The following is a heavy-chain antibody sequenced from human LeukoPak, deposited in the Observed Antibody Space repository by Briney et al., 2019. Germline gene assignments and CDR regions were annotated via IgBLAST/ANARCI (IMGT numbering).Heavy chain of an antibody. CDR2: INPNSGGT. J-gene: IGHJ3*01. Sequence: ASVKVSCKASGYTFTGYYMHWLRQAPGQGLEWMGWINPNSGGTNYAQKFQGRVTMTRDTSISTAYMELSRLRSDDTAVYYCASATGIVGAGDAFDVWGQGTMVTVSS. V-gene: IGHV1-2*02. D-gene: IGHD1-26*01. CDR1: GYTFTGYY. CDR3: ASATGIVGAGDAFDV.